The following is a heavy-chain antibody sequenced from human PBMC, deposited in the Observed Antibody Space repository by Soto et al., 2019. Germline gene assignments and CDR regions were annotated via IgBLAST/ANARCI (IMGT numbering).Heavy chain of an antibody. V-gene: IGHV1-18*01. J-gene: IGHJ4*01. CDR2: ISAYNGNT. CDR1: GSPFTSNV. Sequence: PGKVSCKVSGSPFTSNVSSWLRQAPGQGLEWMGWISAYNGNTNYAQKLQGRVTMTTDTSTSTAYMELRSLRSDDTAVYYCARALRYSSGLIREFDYWC. D-gene: IGHD6-19*01. CDR3: ARALRYSSGLIREFDY.